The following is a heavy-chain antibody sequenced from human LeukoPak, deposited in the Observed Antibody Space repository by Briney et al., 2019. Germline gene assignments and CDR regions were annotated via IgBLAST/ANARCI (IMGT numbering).Heavy chain of an antibody. J-gene: IGHJ4*02. CDR2: IYNRGAP. CDR3: AGVFSGSRPFEI. V-gene: IGHV4-59*03. D-gene: IGHD3-10*01. Sequence: IGYIYNRGAPNRTLSLKSRVTTSMDTSRKQFSLRLSSVSAADTAVYYCAGVFSGSRPFEIWGQGTLVTVSS.